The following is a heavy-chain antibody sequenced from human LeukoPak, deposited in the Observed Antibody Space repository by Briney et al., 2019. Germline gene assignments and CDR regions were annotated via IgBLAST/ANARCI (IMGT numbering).Heavy chain of an antibody. V-gene: IGHV4-31*03. Sequence: PSQTLSLTCPVSSGSISSGVYYWSWIRQHPGKGLEWIGYIYYSGSTYYNPSLKSRVTISVDTSKNQFSLKLSSVTAVDTAVYYCARGVRWLQLSYFDYWGQGTLVTVSS. CDR1: SGSISSGVYY. CDR3: ARGVRWLQLSYFDY. CDR2: IYYSGST. J-gene: IGHJ4*02. D-gene: IGHD5-24*01.